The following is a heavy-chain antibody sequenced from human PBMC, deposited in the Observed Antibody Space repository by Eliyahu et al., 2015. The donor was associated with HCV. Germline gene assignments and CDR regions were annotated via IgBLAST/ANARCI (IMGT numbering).Heavy chain of an antibody. V-gene: IGHV3-64D*08. D-gene: IGHD4-23*01. Sequence: HWVRQAPGKGLQYVSAIDSNGGSTYYADSVRGRVTVSRDNTKNTLYLQMSSLRTEDTAVYYCVRELITPGLKNYYFDSWGQGTLVTVSS. CDR3: VRELITPGLKNYYFDS. CDR2: IDSNGGST. J-gene: IGHJ4*02.